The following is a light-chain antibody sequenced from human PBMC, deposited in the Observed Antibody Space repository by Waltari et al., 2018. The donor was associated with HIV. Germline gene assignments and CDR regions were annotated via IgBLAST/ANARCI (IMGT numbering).Light chain of an antibody. Sequence: YVVSQPPSVSVAPGKTAAIPCAGNNIGSKTVHWYQQKPGQAPVLVIYYDSDRPSGIPERFSDSSSGNTATLTISRVEAGDEADYYCQVWDSSTDHVIFGGGTKLTVL. CDR1: NIGSKT. CDR3: QVWDSSTDHVI. V-gene: IGLV3-21*04. J-gene: IGLJ2*01. CDR2: YDS.